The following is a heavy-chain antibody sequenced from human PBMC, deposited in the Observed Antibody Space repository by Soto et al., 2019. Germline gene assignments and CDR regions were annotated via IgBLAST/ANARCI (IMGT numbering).Heavy chain of an antibody. V-gene: IGHV3-23*01. CDR2: IDNSGGNT. CDR1: GFTFTTYA. CDR3: AKSGGVRVLDAFDV. Sequence: GGSLRLSCSASGFTFTTYAMTWVRKTPGKGLKWISSIDNSGGNTYYADNVKGQFTISRDNSKETLHRQMNGLRVEDTAIYYCAKSGGVRVLDAFDVWGQGTMVTV. J-gene: IGHJ3*01. D-gene: IGHD2-8*01.